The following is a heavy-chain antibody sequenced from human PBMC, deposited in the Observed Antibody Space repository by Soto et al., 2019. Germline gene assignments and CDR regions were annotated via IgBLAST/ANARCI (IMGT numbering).Heavy chain of an antibody. CDR3: ARLSGDHSAFFSYGMDA. D-gene: IGHD2-21*01. J-gene: IGHJ6*02. Sequence: GGSLRLSCAASGFTFDTYWMNWVRQAPGKGPEWLSGINGDGTISSYADSVKGRFTISRDNARNTLSLQMNSLRADDTAVYYCARLSGDHSAFFSYGMDAWGQGTTVTV. CDR1: GFTFDTYW. CDR2: INGDGTIS. V-gene: IGHV3-74*01.